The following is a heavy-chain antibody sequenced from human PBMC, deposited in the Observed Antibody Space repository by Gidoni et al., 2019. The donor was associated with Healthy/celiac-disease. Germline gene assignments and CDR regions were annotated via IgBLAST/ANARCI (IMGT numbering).Heavy chain of an antibody. V-gene: IGHV4-31*03. CDR3: ATGDPRSSYYFDY. Sequence: PGLVKPSQTLSLTCTVSGGSISSGGYYWSWIRQHPGKGLEWIGYIYYSGSTYYNPSLKSRVTISVDTSKNQFSLKLSSVTAADTAVYYCATGDPRSSYYFDYWGQGTLVTVSS. CDR1: GGSISSGGYY. D-gene: IGHD2-21*02. J-gene: IGHJ4*02. CDR2: IYYSGST.